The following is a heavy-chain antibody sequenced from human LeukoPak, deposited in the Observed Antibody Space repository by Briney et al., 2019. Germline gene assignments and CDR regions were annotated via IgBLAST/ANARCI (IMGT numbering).Heavy chain of an antibody. D-gene: IGHD6-19*01. CDR1: GYTFTDYY. J-gene: IGHJ4*02. CDR3: ALAYGSGLYLDY. CDR2: IHPNSGGT. Sequence: GASVKVSCKASGYTFTDYYIHWVRQAPGQGLEWMGWIHPNSGGTKSAQKFQGRVTMTRDTSISTAYMDLSSLGSDDTAVYYCALAYGSGLYLDYWGQGALVTVSS. V-gene: IGHV1-2*02.